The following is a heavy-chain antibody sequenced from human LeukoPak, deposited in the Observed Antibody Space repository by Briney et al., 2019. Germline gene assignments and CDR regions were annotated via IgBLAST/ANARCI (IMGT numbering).Heavy chain of an antibody. CDR1: GFTFSSYA. CDR2: ISGSGGST. D-gene: IGHD3-10*01. V-gene: IGHV3-23*01. Sequence: GGSLRLSCAASGFTFSSYAMSWVRQAPGKGLEWVSAISGSGGSTYYADSVKGRLTISRDNSKNTLYPQMNSLRAEDTAVYYCAKGGVLSHFDYWGQGTLVTVSS. J-gene: IGHJ4*02. CDR3: AKGGVLSHFDY.